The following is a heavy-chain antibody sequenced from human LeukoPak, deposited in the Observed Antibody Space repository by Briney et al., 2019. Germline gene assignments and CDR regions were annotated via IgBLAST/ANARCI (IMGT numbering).Heavy chain of an antibody. D-gene: IGHD5-12*01. CDR1: GFTFSRDS. Sequence: GGSLRLSCAASGFTFSRDSMNWVRQAPGKGLEWVSSISSSSTYIYYADSVKGRCTISRDNAKNSLHLQMNSLRAEDTAVYYCARGGGYSGYDLDAFDIWGQGTMVTVSS. V-gene: IGHV3-21*01. CDR3: ARGGGYSGYDLDAFDI. CDR2: ISSSSTYI. J-gene: IGHJ3*02.